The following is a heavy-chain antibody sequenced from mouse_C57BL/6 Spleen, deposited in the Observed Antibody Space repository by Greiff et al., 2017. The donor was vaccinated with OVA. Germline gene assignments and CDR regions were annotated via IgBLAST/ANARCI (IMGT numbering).Heavy chain of an antibody. D-gene: IGHD4-1*01. Sequence: QVQLKQPGAELVKPGASVKMSCKASGYTFTSYWITGVKQRPGQGLEWIGDIYPGSGSTNYNEKFKSKATLTVDTSSSTAYMQLSSLTSEDSAVYYCAREKLGLDYWGQGTTLTVSS. J-gene: IGHJ2*01. CDR2: IYPGSGST. V-gene: IGHV1-55*01. CDR3: AREKLGLDY. CDR1: GYTFTSYW.